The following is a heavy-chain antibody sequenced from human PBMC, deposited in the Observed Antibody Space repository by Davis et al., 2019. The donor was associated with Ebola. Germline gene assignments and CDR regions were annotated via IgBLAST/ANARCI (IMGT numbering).Heavy chain of an antibody. CDR1: GGSFSGYY. D-gene: IGHD4-17*01. J-gene: IGHJ4*02. CDR2: IYYSVTS. V-gene: IGHV4-34*01. Sequence: MPSETLSLTCAVSGGSFSGYYWGWIRQPPGRGLEWIGHIYYSVTSYYNSSLRSRVTISTDRSKKQFSLQMTSVTAADTATYFCVRASDGDYFFDYWGQGTLVTISS. CDR3: VRASDGDYFFDY.